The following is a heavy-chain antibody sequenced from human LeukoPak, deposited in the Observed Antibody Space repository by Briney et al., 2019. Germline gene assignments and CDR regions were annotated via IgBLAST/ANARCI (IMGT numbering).Heavy chain of an antibody. V-gene: IGHV4-39*01. CDR2: IYHSGSS. D-gene: IGHD3-10*01. Sequence: SQTLSLTCTVSGGSISSGDYYWGWIRQPPGKGLEWIGSIYHSGSSYYNPSLKGRVTISVDTSKNQFSLKLSSVTAADTAVYYCARHSSYYGNFDYWGQGTLVTVSS. CDR3: ARHSSYYGNFDY. CDR1: GGSISSGDYY. J-gene: IGHJ4*02.